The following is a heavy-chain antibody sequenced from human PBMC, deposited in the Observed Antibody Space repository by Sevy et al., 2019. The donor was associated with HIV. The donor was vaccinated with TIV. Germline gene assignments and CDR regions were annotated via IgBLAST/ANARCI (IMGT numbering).Heavy chain of an antibody. CDR2: ISWNSRNI. J-gene: IGHJ6*02. CDR1: GFSFNDHV. V-gene: IGHV3-9*01. CDR3: AKDINRGCDGINCYPYYYYFYGLDV. D-gene: IGHD2-21*02. Sequence: GGSLRLSCAASGFSFNDHVMHWVRQVPGKGLEWVSGISWNSRNIGYADSVKGRFTISRDNANHFLYLEMNSLRPEDTAFYYCAKDINRGCDGINCYPYYYYFYGLDVWGQGTTVTVSS.